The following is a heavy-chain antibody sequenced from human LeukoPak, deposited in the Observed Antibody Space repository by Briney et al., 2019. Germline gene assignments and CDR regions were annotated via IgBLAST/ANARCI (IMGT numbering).Heavy chain of an antibody. Sequence: GGSLRLSCAAYGFTFSSYSRNWVRQAPGKGPEWVSSISSSSSYIYYADSVKGRFTISRDNAKNSLYLQMNSLRDEDTAVYYCAREERALDYWGQGTLVTVSS. CDR1: GFTFSSYS. CDR3: AREERALDY. V-gene: IGHV3-21*01. CDR2: ISSSSSYI. J-gene: IGHJ4*02.